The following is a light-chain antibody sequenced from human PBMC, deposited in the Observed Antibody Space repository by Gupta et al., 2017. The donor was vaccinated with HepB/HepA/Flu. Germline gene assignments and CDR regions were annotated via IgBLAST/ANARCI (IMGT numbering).Light chain of an antibody. CDR2: GAS. V-gene: IGKV1-39*01. CDR3: QQSQTVPWT. Sequence: DIQLTQSPSSLSASVGDRVTITCRASQRVATYLNWYQHKAGEGPKFLIYGASSLQGGVPSRFSGSGSGTDFTLTISDLQPEDVAIYYGQQSQTVPWTFGQGTKVEI. CDR1: QRVATY. J-gene: IGKJ1*01.